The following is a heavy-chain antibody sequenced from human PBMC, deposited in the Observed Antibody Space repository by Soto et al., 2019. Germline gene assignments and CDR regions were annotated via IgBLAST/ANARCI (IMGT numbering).Heavy chain of an antibody. D-gene: IGHD3-10*01. CDR3: AKLTITMVRGVIGPFDY. CDR1: GFTFSSYC. V-gene: IGHV3-30*18. Sequence: LRLSCAASGFTFSSYCMHWVRQAPCKGLEWVAVISYDGSNKYYADSVKGRFTISRDNSKNTLYLQMNSLRAEDTAVYYCAKLTITMVRGVIGPFDYWGQGTLVTVSS. J-gene: IGHJ4*02. CDR2: ISYDGSNK.